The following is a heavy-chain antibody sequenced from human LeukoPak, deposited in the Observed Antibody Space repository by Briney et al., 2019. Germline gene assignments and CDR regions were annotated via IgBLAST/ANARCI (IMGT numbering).Heavy chain of an antibody. Sequence: KPSETLSLTCTVSGGSIGSDYWTWIRQPPGKGLEYIGYIYYTGGTNYNPSLKSRVIISVDTSKNQFSLKLSSVTAADTAVYFCAKYGNSGWVIDNWGQGTLVTVSS. CDR3: AKYGNSGWVIDN. CDR2: IYYTGGT. D-gene: IGHD6-19*01. V-gene: IGHV4-59*08. CDR1: GGSIGSDY. J-gene: IGHJ4*02.